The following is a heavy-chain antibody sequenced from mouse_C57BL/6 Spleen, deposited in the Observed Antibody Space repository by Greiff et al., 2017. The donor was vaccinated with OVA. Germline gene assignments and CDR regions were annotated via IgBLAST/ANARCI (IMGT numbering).Heavy chain of an antibody. J-gene: IGHJ4*01. V-gene: IGHV1-82*01. CDR3: ARGAMDY. CDR2: IYPGDGDT. Sequence: VQLKESGPELVKPGASVKISCKASGYAFSSSWMNWVKQRPGKGLEWIGRIYPGDGDTNYNGKFKGKATLTADKSSSTAYMQLSSLTSEDSAVDFCARGAMDYWGQGTSVTVSS. CDR1: GYAFSSSW.